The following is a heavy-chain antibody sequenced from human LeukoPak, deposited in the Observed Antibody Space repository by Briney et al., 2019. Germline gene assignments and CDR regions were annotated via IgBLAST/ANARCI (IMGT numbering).Heavy chain of an antibody. V-gene: IGHV3-30*18. J-gene: IGHJ6*02. Sequence: PGRSLRLSCAASGFTFSSYGMHWVRQAPGKGLEWVAVISYDGSNKYYADSVKGRFTISRDNSKNTLYLQMNSLRAEDTAVYYCAKDRQWLVPATPDYYYYGMDVWGQGTTVTVSS. D-gene: IGHD6-19*01. CDR3: AKDRQWLVPATPDYYYYGMDV. CDR2: ISYDGSNK. CDR1: GFTFSSYG.